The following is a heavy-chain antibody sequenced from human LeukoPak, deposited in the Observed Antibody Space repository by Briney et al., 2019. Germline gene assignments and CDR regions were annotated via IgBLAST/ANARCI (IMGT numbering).Heavy chain of an antibody. CDR2: IKQDGSEK. V-gene: IGHV3-7*01. CDR1: GFTFSSYW. Sequence: GGSLRLSCAASGFTFSSYWMSWVRQAPGKGLEWVAIIKQDGSEKYYVDSVKGRFTISRDNAKNSLYLQMNSLRAEDTAVYYCARGGVYYDILTGPLGAGFDYWGQGTLVTVSS. D-gene: IGHD3-9*01. J-gene: IGHJ4*02. CDR3: ARGGVYYDILTGPLGAGFDY.